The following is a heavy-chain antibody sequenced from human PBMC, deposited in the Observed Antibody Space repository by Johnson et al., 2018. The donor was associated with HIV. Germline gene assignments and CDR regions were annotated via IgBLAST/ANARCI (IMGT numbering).Heavy chain of an antibody. CDR2: ISYAGTNK. J-gene: IGHJ3*02. V-gene: IGHV3-30*03. CDR3: ARGRKDIGAADGLDNDAFDM. Sequence: QVQLVESGGGVVQPGKSLRIYCAVSEFTFSNYAMHWVRLPPGKGLQWVAVISYAGTNKYYADSVQGRFTISRADSKDTLYLQMDSQSAEDSALYYCARGRKDIGAADGLDNDAFDMWGQGTLVTVS. D-gene: IGHD6-25*01. CDR1: EFTFSNYA.